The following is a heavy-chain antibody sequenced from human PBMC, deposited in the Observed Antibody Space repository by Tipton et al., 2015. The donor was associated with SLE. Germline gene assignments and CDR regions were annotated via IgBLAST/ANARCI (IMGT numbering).Heavy chain of an antibody. CDR1: GYSISSGYF. CDR2: IYQSGST. D-gene: IGHD3-3*01. V-gene: IGHV4-38-2*02. Sequence: TLSLTCTVSGYSISSGYFWGWIRQAPGKGLEWIASIYQSGSTYHNPSLKSRVTISVDTSKNQFSLKLSSVTAADTAVYCARGILEWSDYWGQGTLVTVSS. CDR3: ARGILEWSDY. J-gene: IGHJ4*02.